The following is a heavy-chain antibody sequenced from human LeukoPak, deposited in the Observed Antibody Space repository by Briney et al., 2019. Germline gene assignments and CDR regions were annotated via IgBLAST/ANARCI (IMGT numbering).Heavy chain of an antibody. V-gene: IGHV3-7*01. J-gene: IGHJ4*02. CDR1: GLTISSYC. CDR2: IKPDGSTT. CDR3: ARDYYASGSLDF. Sequence: GGSLRLSCAAAGLTISSYCMNWVRRAPGRGLQWVANIKPDGSTTHYVGSVMRQLTISRENAENSLYLQMDSLRAEDTAVYYCARDYYASGSLDFWRQGTLVPVSS. D-gene: IGHD3-10*01.